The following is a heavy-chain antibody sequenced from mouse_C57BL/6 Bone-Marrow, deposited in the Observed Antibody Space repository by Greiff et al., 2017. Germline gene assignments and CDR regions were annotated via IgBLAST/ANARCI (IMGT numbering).Heavy chain of an antibody. CDR2: IDPSDSYT. CDR1: GYTFTSYW. V-gene: IGHV1-59*01. D-gene: IGHD2-5*01. Sequence: QVQLQQPGAELVRPGTSVTLSCKASGYTFTSYWMHWVKQRPGQGLEWIGVIDPSDSYTNYNQKFKGKATLTVDTSSSTAYMQLSSLTSEDSAVYYCAVYSKEWGQGTLVTVSA. CDR3: AVYSKE. J-gene: IGHJ3*02.